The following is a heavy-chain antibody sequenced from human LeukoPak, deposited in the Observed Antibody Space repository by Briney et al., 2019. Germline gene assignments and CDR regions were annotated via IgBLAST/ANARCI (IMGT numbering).Heavy chain of an antibody. V-gene: IGHV3-30*04. CDR2: ISYDGSNK. J-gene: IGHJ5*02. Sequence: GGSLRLSCAASGFTFSSYAMHWVRQAPGKGLEWVAVISYDGSNKYYADSVKGRFTISRDNSKNTLYLQMNSLRAEDTAVYYCAKDPHSDVAYNWFDPWGQGTLVTVSS. CDR1: GFTFSSYA. CDR3: AKDPHSDVAYNWFDP. D-gene: IGHD2-21*01.